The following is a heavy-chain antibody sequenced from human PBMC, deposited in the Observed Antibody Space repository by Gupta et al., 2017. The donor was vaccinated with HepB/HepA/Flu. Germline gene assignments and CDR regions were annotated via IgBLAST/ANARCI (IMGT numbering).Heavy chain of an antibody. J-gene: IGHJ4*02. V-gene: IGHV3-23*01. Sequence: EECRLESEGTLVQPGVSLRRSYSVSGMTSRNHAMSWGRQVPGKGWQWVSTLSGSSTFYADSVRGRFTSYRDNSQNTLFLPRNSLRADDTAIYFCANDHRRELLAMIPHCAFWGQGILVTVSS. CDR3: ANDHRRELLAMIPHCAF. CDR1: GMTSRNHA. CDR2: LSGSST. D-gene: IGHD3-10*01.